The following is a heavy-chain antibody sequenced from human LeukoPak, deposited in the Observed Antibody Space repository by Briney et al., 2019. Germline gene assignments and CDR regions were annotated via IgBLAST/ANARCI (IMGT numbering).Heavy chain of an antibody. CDR1: GFTFDDHG. V-gene: IGHV3-20*04. CDR3: ARGGLYDDIYRYYYYMDV. D-gene: IGHD3-10*01. Sequence: GPGGSLRLSCAASGFTFDDHGMSWVRQAPGKGLEWVSGIKWDGGRTGYADSVKGRFTISRDNAKNSLYLQMNSLRAEDTAVYYCARGGLYDDIYRYYYYMDVWGKGTTVTISS. CDR2: IKWDGGRT. J-gene: IGHJ6*03.